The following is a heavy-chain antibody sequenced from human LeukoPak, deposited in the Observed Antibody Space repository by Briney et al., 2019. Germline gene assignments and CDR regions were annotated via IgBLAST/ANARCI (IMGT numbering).Heavy chain of an antibody. V-gene: IGHV3-23*01. D-gene: IGHD2-2*02. CDR2: ISGSGGST. CDR1: GFTFSSYA. J-gene: IGHJ4*02. Sequence: PGGSLRLSCAASGFTFSSYAMSWVRQAPGKGLEWVSAISGSGGSTYYADSVKGRFTISRDNSKNSLYLQMNSLRTEDTALYYCAKGVGSATYTWGNIDYWGQGTLVTVSS. CDR3: AKGVGSATYTWGNIDY.